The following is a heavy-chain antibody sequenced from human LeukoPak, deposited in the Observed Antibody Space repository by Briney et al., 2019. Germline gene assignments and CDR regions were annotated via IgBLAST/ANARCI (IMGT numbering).Heavy chain of an antibody. CDR1: GYTFTSYY. CDR2: INPSGGST. D-gene: IGHD6-19*01. J-gene: IGHJ4*02. Sequence: ASVKVSCKASGYTFTSYYMHWVRQAPGQGLEWMGIINPSGGSTSYAQKFQGRVTMTRDTSTSTVYMELSSLRSEDTAVYYCARGGRGGGFEAVADFDYWGQGTLVTVSS. CDR3: ARGGRGGGFEAVADFDY. V-gene: IGHV1-46*01.